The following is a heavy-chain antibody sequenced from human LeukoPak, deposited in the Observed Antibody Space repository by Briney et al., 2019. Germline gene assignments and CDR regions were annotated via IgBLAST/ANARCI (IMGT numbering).Heavy chain of an antibody. D-gene: IGHD2-8*01. V-gene: IGHV4-34*01. CDR1: GGSFSGYY. CDR3: ARFQWNWFDP. Sequence: PSETLSLTCAVYGGSFSGYYWSWIRQPPGKGLEWIGEINHSGSTNYNPSLKSRVTVSVDTSKNQFSLKLSSVTAADTAVYYCARFQWNWFDPWGQGTLVTVSS. J-gene: IGHJ5*02. CDR2: INHSGST.